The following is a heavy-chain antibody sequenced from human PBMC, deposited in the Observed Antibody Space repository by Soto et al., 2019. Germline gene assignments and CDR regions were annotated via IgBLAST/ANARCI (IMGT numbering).Heavy chain of an antibody. CDR1: GGTFSSYA. V-gene: IGHV1-69*01. D-gene: IGHD1-1*01. J-gene: IGHJ4*01. Sequence: QVQLVQSGAEVKKPGSSVKVSCKASGGTFSSYAISWVRQAPGQGLEWMGGIIPIFGTANYAQKFQGRVTITADESTSTAYRELSSLRSEDTAVDYCARGDGYNSWVGFDYWGQGTMVTVSS. CDR3: ARGDGYNSWVGFDY. CDR2: IIPIFGTA.